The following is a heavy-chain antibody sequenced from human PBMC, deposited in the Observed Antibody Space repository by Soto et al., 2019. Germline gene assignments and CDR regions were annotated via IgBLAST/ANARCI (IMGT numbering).Heavy chain of an antibody. V-gene: IGHV3-73*01. CDR1: GFTFSGSA. Sequence: EVQLVESGGGLVQPGGSLKLSCAASGFTFSGSAMHWVRQASGIGLERVGHSGGKTYSYATAYAASVKGRFTISRDDSKNTAYLQMNSLKTEDTAMYYCTRSSFDYYYHMDVWGNGTAVTVSS. CDR3: TRSSFDYYYHMDV. D-gene: IGHD6-13*01. J-gene: IGHJ6*03. CDR2: SGGKTYSYAT.